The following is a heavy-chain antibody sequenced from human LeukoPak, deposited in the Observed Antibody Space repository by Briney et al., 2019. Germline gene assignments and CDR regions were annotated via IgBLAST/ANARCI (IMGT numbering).Heavy chain of an antibody. D-gene: IGHD2-21*01. J-gene: IGHJ3*02. CDR1: GGSISSYH. Sequence: SETQSLTCTVSGGSISSYHWIWIRQPPGKGLEWIGYIHYSGSTNYNPSLKSRVTTSVDTSKKQFSLKLRSVTAADTAVYYCARSVSWGLLVRDDAFDIWGQGTMVTVSS. CDR2: IHYSGST. V-gene: IGHV4-59*08. CDR3: ARSVSWGLLVRDDAFDI.